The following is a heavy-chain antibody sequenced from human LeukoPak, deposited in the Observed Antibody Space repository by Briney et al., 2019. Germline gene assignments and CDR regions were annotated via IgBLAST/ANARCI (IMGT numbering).Heavy chain of an antibody. D-gene: IGHD1-26*01. CDR1: GFTFSSYE. CDR3: ARDSLKWEPKTHSFDF. V-gene: IGHV3-21*04. CDR2: INSRSNDI. Sequence: GGSLRLSCAASGFTFSSYEMNWVRQAPGKGLEWVSSINSRSNDIYYADSVKGRFTISRDNAKKSLYLQMNSLRAEDTALYYCARDSLKWEPKTHSFDFWGQGTMVTVSS. J-gene: IGHJ3*01.